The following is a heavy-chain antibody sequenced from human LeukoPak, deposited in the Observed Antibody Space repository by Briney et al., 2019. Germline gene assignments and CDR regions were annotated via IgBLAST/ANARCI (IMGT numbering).Heavy chain of an antibody. CDR1: GDSVSSNSAA. D-gene: IGHD2-2*01. CDR3: AREIVVVPAAIRAYYYYMDV. V-gene: IGHV6-1*01. CDR2: TYYRSKWYN. J-gene: IGHJ6*03. Sequence: SQTLSLTCAISGDSVSSNSAAWNWIRQSPSRGLEWLGRTYYRSKWYNDYAVSVKSRITINPDTSKNQFSLQLNSVIPEDTAVYYCAREIVVVPAAIRAYYYYMDVWGKGTTVTVSS.